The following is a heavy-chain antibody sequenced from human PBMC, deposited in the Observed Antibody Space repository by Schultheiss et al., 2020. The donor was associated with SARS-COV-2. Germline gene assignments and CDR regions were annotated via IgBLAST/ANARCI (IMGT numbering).Heavy chain of an antibody. V-gene: IGHV3-21*01. J-gene: IGHJ5*02. CDR1: GFTFSNAW. CDR2: ISGSGGST. D-gene: IGHD6-6*01. CDR3: AREGVIDQLAHQHRVGFAWFDP. Sequence: GGSLRLSCAASGFTFSNAWMSWVRQAPGKGLEWVTAISGSGGSTYYAESVKGRCTISRENAKHSLYLQMNSLRAEDTAVYYCAREGVIDQLAHQHRVGFAWFDPWGQGTLVTVSS.